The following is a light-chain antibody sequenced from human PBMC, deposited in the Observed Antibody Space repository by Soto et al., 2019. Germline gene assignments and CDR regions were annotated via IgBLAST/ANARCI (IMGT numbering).Light chain of an antibody. Sequence: DIQMTQSPSSLSASVGDRVTITCRASQSISTFLNWYQQKPGKAPKLLIYDASNLESGVPSTFSGSGSGTDFTLTISSLQPEDFATYYCQQCFSTPLLTFGGGTKVEIK. CDR1: QSISTF. V-gene: IGKV1-39*01. CDR2: DAS. CDR3: QQCFSTPLLT. J-gene: IGKJ4*01.